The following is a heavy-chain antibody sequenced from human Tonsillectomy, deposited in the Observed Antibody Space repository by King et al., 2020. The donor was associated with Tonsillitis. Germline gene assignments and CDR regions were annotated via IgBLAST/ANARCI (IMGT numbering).Heavy chain of an antibody. D-gene: IGHD6-13*01. CDR2: TSFDGYNP. Sequence: VQLVESGGGVVQPGRSLRLSCVASGFTFSSYDMHWVRQAPGKGLEWVAVTSFDGYNPDYADSLKGRFTISRDNSQNTLYLQMISLRGDDTAVYYCAKVEGRTAATDRYLYLWGRGTLVTVSS. V-gene: IGHV3-30*18. CDR3: AKVEGRTAATDRYLYL. CDR1: GFTFSSYD. J-gene: IGHJ2*01.